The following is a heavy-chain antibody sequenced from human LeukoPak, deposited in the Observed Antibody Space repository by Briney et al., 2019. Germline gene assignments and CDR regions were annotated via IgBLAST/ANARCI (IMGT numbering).Heavy chain of an antibody. V-gene: IGHV3-23*01. CDR2: ISGSGGST. J-gene: IGHJ4*02. D-gene: IGHD3-16*02. CDR1: GFTFSSYA. Sequence: GGSLRLSCAASGFTFSSYAMSWVRQAPGKGLEWVSAISGSGGSTYYADSVKGRFTISRVNSKNTLYLQMNSLRAEDTAVYYCAKEDRRLRLGELSALDYWGQGTLVTVSS. CDR3: AKEDRRLRLGELSALDY.